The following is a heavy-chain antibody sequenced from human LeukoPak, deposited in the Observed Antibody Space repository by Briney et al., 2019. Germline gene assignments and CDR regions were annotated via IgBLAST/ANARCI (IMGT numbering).Heavy chain of an antibody. D-gene: IGHD4-23*01. V-gene: IGHV4-59*01. CDR3: VKVRRIPNSLGWFDP. CDR1: GGSISGYY. Sequence: SKTLSLTCTVSGGSISGYYWSWIRQPPGKGLECIGYIHYSGSTNYNPSLKSRVTISVDTSKNHLSLKVTSVTAADTAVYYCVKVRRIPNSLGWFDPWGQGTQVIVSS. J-gene: IGHJ5*02. CDR2: IHYSGST.